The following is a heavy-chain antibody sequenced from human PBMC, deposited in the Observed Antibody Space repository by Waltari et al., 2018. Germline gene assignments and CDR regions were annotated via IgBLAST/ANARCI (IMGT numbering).Heavy chain of an antibody. J-gene: IGHJ1*01. D-gene: IGHD4-17*01. CDR1: GYTCSDYA. CDR3: AKDDYGDEYFQH. V-gene: IGHV3-30*18. CDR2: ISHDATTK. Sequence: QVQLVESGGGVVQPGGSLRLSCTASGYTCSDYAMTWVRQAPGKGQEWVALISHDATTKNYAPSLQGRFTISRDNSRNTLYLEINNVRVADTALYYCAKDDYGDEYFQHWGQGTLVTVSS.